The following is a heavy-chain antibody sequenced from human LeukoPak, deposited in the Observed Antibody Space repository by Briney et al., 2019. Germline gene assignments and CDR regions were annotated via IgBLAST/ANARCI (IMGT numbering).Heavy chain of an antibody. CDR3: ATHHSETYSRVPF. CDR1: GFTFNSYW. D-gene: IGHD1-26*01. CDR2: IKSDGSRT. J-gene: IGHJ4*02. V-gene: IGHV3-74*01. Sequence: GGSLRLSCAASGFTFNSYWMYWVRQTPGKGLVWVSGIKSDGSRTNYADSVKGRFTISRDNAKSTLYLQMNSLRAEDTAVYYCATHHSETYSRVPFGGQGTLVTVSS.